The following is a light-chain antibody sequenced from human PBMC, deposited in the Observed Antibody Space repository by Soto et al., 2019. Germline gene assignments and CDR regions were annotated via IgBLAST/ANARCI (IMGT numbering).Light chain of an antibody. CDR3: QQYNNWPPIT. J-gene: IGKJ5*01. CDR2: GAS. Sequence: VFAQSAVQLTESPAARAAPACGASQRVSSNLAWYQQKPGQAPRLLIYGASTRATGIPARFSGSGSGTEFTLTISSLQSEDVAVYYCQQYNNWPPITFGQGTRLEIK. CDR1: QRVSSN. V-gene: IGKV3-15*01.